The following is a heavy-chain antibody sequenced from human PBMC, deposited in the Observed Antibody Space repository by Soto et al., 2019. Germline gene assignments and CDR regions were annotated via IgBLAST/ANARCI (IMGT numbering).Heavy chain of an antibody. CDR3: ARVRAWGSHYYVDY. CDR2: IYYSGST. Sequence: PSETLSLTCTVSGGSISSGGYYWSWIRQHPGKGLEWIGYIYYSGSTYYNPSLKSRVTISVDTSKNQFSLKLSSVTAADTAVYYCARVRAWGSHYYVDYWGQGTLVTISS. J-gene: IGHJ4*02. V-gene: IGHV4-31*03. CDR1: GGSISSGGYY. D-gene: IGHD7-27*01.